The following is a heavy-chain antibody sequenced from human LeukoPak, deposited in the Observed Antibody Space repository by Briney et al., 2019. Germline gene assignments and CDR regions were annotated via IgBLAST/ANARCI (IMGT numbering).Heavy chain of an antibody. D-gene: IGHD2-15*01. V-gene: IGHV1-69*05. CDR2: IIPIFGTA. CDR1: GGTLSSYA. J-gene: IGHJ5*02. Sequence: SVKVSCKASGGTLSSYAISWVRQAPGQGLDGMGGIIPIFGTANYAQKFQGRVTITTDESTRTAYMELSSLRSEDTAVYYCARDRSGGSWFDPWGQGTLVTVSS. CDR3: ARDRSGGSWFDP.